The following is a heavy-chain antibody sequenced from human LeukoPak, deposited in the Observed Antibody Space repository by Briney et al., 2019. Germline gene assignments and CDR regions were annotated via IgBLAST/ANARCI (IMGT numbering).Heavy chain of an antibody. V-gene: IGHV3-7*05. CDR2: INQDGSEK. Sequence: GGSLRLPCAASGLTFSSSWMSWVRQAPGKGLEWVANINQDGSEKYYVDSVKGRCTISRDNAKNALYLQMDSLRAEDTAVYYCARDRGCNYWGQGTLVTVSS. CDR3: ARDRGCNY. J-gene: IGHJ4*02. CDR1: GLTFSSSW.